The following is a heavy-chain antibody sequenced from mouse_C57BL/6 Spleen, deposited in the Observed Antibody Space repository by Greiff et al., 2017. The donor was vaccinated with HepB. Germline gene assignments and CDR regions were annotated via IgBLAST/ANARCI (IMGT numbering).Heavy chain of an antibody. V-gene: IGHV1-52*01. CDR1: GYTFTSYW. Sequence: VQLQQPGAELVRPGSSVKLSCKASGYTFTSYWMHWVKQRPIQGLEWIGNIDPSDSETHYNQKFKDKATLTVDKSSSTAYMQRSSLTSEDSAVYYCARGEFITDYWGQGTTLTVSS. J-gene: IGHJ2*01. CDR3: ARGEFITDY. CDR2: IDPSDSET. D-gene: IGHD1-1*01.